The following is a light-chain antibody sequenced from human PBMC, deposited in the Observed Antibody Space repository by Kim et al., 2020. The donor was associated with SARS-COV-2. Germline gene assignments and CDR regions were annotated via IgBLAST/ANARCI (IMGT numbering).Light chain of an antibody. CDR1: QGMSSY. CDR3: QQLNSYLLFT. V-gene: IGKV1-9*01. J-gene: IGKJ3*01. Sequence: SVRDRVSITCRASQGMSSYLAWYQQKPGKAPKLLIYAASTLQSGVPSRFSGSGSGTEFTLTISSLQPEDFATYYCQQLNSYLLFTFGPGTKVDIK. CDR2: AAS.